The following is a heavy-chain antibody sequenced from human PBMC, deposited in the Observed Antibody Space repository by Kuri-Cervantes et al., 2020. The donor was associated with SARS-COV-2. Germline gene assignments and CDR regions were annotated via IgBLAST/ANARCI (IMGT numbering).Heavy chain of an antibody. CDR1: GFTFSGYG. Sequence: GESLKISCADSGFTFSGYGMHWVRQAPGKGLEWVAVISNDGSKKYYADSVKGRFTVSRDNSKNTLYLQINSLRLEDTAVYYCARGSLWRGGYNSHYYYGMDVWGQGTTVTVSS. CDR2: ISNDGSKK. CDR3: ARGSLWRGGYNSHYYYGMDV. D-gene: IGHD5-24*01. J-gene: IGHJ6*02. V-gene: IGHV3-30*03.